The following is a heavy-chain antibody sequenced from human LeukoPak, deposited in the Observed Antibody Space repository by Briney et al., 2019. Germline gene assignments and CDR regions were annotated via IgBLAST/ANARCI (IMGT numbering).Heavy chain of an antibody. CDR3: AGSEYYYDNREDAFDI. D-gene: IGHD3-22*01. CDR1: GGFISSYY. V-gene: IGHV4-59*08. CDR2: IYYSGST. J-gene: IGHJ3*02. Sequence: SETLSLTCTVSGGFISSYYWSWIRQPPGKGVELIGFIYYSGSTNYNPSLKSRVTISIDTSKKQFSLKMSSVTAADTAVYYCAGSEYYYDNREDAFDIWGQGTMVTVSS.